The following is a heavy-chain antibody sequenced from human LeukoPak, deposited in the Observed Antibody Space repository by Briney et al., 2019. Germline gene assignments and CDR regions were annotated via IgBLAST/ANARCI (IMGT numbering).Heavy chain of an antibody. V-gene: IGHV4-38-2*01. CDR3: ARASVEHSIVAGDYIDY. D-gene: IGHD2-15*01. CDR1: GDSINNANH. J-gene: IGHJ4*02. Sequence: SETLSLTCAVSGDSINNANHWAGIRQPPGKGLDGIGEIFQRGITTYNPSLKSRVTTPLDTPKNNFSCSLMAVPSAATAVYFCARASVEHSIVAGDYIDYWGEGTLVTVSS. CDR2: IFQRGIT.